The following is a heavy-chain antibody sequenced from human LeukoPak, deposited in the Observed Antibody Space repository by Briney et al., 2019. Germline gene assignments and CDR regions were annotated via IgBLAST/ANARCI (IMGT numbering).Heavy chain of an antibody. V-gene: IGHV1-8*03. CDR1: GYTFTTYH. D-gene: IGHD4-17*01. CDR2: MNPYSGDR. J-gene: IGHJ4*02. CDR3: ARTTSLTASGYDY. Sequence: ASVKVSCKTSGYTFTTYHINWVRQATGQGLEWPGWMNPYSGDRGYAQKFQGRLSITSDTSISTAYMELSSLRSDDTAVYFCARTTSLTASGYDYWGQGTLVTVSS.